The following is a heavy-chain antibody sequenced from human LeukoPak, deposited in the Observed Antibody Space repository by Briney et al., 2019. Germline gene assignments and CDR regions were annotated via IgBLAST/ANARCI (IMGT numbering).Heavy chain of an antibody. V-gene: IGHV3-9*01. J-gene: IGHJ4*02. CDR1: GFTFDDYA. D-gene: IGHD6-13*01. Sequence: GGSLRLSCAASGFTFDDYAMHWVRQAPGKGLEWVSGISWNSGSIGYADSVKGRFTISRDNAKNSLYLQMNSLRAEDTAVYYCAKPPWRSSWTYFDYWGQGTLVTVSS. CDR3: AKPPWRSSWTYFDY. CDR2: ISWNSGSI.